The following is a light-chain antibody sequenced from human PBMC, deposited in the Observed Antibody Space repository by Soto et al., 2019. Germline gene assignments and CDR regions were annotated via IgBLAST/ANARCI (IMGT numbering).Light chain of an antibody. CDR1: QSGSSD. V-gene: IGKV3-15*01. CDR3: QQYHKGHPLYT. CDR2: GAS. Sequence: EIVMTQSPATLSVSPGERATLSCRASQSGSSDLAWYKQKPGQAPRLLIYGASTRATDIPARISGSGSGTDFTLTLSSLRSEDFAVYYRQQYHKGHPLYTFGQGNKLEI. J-gene: IGKJ2*01.